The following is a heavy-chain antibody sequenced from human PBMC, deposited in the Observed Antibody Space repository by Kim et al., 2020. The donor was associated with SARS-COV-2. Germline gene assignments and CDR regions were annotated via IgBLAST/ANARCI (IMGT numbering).Heavy chain of an antibody. CDR3: AKVPKGYYDIPGSAFDI. J-gene: IGHJ3*02. V-gene: IGHV3-23*01. CDR1: GFTFSSYA. CDR2: ISGSGGST. Sequence: GGSLRLSCAASGFTFSSYAMSWVRQAPGKGLEWVSAISGSGGSTYYADSVKGRFTISRDNSKNTLYLQMNSLRAEDTAVYYCAKVPKGYYDIPGSAFDIWGQGTMVTVSS. D-gene: IGHD3-22*01.